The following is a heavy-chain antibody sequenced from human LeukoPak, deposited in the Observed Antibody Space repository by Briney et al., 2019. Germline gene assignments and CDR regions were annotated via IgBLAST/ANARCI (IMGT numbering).Heavy chain of an antibody. CDR3: ARTVEWELLWFDP. Sequence: SQTLSLTCTVSGGSISSGGYYWSWIRQHPGKGLEWIGYIYYSGSTYYNPSLKSRVTISVDTSKNQFSLKLSSVTAADTAVYYCARTVEWELLWFDPWGQGTLVTVSS. V-gene: IGHV4-31*03. D-gene: IGHD1-26*01. CDR2: IYYSGST. J-gene: IGHJ5*02. CDR1: GGSISSGGYY.